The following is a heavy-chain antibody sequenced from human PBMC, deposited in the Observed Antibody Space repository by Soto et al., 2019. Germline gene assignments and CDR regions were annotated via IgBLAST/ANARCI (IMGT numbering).Heavy chain of an antibody. CDR3: ARGIGYSAQDY. CDR2: ISDDGSST. D-gene: IGHD1-1*01. CDR1: GFTFSSYW. J-gene: IGHJ4*02. Sequence: GGSLRLSCAASGFTFSSYWMHWVRQAPGKGLVWVSRISDDGSSTSYADSVKGRFTISRDNAKNTLFLQMDSLRAEDTAVYYCARGIGYSAQDYWGQGTLVTVSS. V-gene: IGHV3-74*01.